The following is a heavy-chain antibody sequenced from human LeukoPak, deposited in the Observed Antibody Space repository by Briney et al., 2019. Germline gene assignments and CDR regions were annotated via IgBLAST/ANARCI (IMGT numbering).Heavy chain of an antibody. CDR3: AREYNYGFDY. Sequence: ASVKVSCKASGYTFTDYYIHWVRQAPGQGLEWMGWINPNSGGTNYAQKFQGRVTMTRDTSISTAYMELSGLRSDDTAVYYCAREYNYGFDYWGQGTLVTVSS. CDR1: GYTFTDYY. J-gene: IGHJ4*02. CDR2: INPNSGGT. D-gene: IGHD5-18*01. V-gene: IGHV1-2*02.